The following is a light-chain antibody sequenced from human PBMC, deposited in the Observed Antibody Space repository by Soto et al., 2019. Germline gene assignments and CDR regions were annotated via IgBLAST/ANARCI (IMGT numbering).Light chain of an antibody. CDR1: QSVSSN. Sequence: EIVITHSPLTLSVSTRERATLSCRTRQSVSSNLAWYQQKPGQAPRLLIYGASTRATGIPARFSGSGSGTEFTLTISSLESEDFAVYYCQQYNNWPGTFGQGTKVDIK. CDR3: QQYNNWPGT. J-gene: IGKJ1*01. V-gene: IGKV3-15*01. CDR2: GAS.